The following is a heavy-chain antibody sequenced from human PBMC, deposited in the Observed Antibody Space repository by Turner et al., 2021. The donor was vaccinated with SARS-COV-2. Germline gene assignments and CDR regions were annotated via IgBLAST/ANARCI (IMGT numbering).Heavy chain of an antibody. CDR3: ACGYYSRGDY. J-gene: IGHJ4*02. Sequence: QLQLQESGPGLVKHSETLSLTCPVSGGSISSTSYYWGWTRQPAGKGLEWIGSSYYSGSTYYIPSLKSLVTISADTTKNQFSLKLSSVTAADTAVYYCACGYYSRGDYWGQGTLVTVSS. D-gene: IGHD3-3*01. CDR1: GGSISSTSYY. CDR2: SYYSGST. V-gene: IGHV4-39*01.